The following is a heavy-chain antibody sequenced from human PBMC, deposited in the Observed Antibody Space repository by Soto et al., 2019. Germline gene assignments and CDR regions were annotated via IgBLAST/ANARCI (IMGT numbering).Heavy chain of an antibody. CDR2: ISSSSSYI. V-gene: IGHV3-21*01. CDR3: ARDQGVGELFYYYGIDV. D-gene: IGHD3-10*01. CDR1: GFTFSSYS. Sequence: PGGSLRLSCAASGFTFSSYSMNWVRQAPGKGLEWVSSISSSSSYIYYADSVKGRFTISRDNAKNSLYLQMNSLRAEDTAVYYCARDQGVGELFYYYGIDVWDQETTVTVSS. J-gene: IGHJ6*02.